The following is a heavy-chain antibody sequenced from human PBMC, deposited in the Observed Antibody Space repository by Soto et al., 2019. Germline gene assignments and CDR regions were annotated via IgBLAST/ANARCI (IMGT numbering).Heavy chain of an antibody. CDR1: GGSFSGYY. V-gene: IGHV4-34*01. CDR2: INHSGST. CDR3: ARGALYHYGSGEYFQH. J-gene: IGHJ1*01. D-gene: IGHD3-10*01. Sequence: PSETLSLTCAVYGGSFSGYYWSWIRQPPGKGLEWIGEINHSGSTNYNPSLKSRVTISVDTSKNQFSLKLSSVTAADTAVYYCARGALYHYGSGEYFQHWGQGTLVTVSS.